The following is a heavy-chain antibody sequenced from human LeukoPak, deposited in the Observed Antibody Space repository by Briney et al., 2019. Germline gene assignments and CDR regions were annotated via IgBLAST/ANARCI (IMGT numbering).Heavy chain of an antibody. CDR1: GGSFSGYY. CDR2: INHSGST. V-gene: IGHV4-34*01. D-gene: IGHD2-2*01. Sequence: KPSETLSLTCAVYGGSFSGYYWSWIRQPPGKGLEWIGEINHSGSTNYNPSLKSRVTISVGTSKNQFSLKLSSVTAADTAVYYCARGPIVVVVFDYWGQGTLVTVSS. J-gene: IGHJ4*02. CDR3: ARGPIVVVVFDY.